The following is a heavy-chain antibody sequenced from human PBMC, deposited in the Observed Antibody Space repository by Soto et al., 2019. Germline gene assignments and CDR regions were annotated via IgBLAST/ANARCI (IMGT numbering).Heavy chain of an antibody. CDR3: ARGNHRWLQLWYFDL. D-gene: IGHD5-12*01. Sequence: QVQLVQSGAAVKKPGSSVTVSCKASGGTFSSYTISWVRQAPGQGLEWMGGINPIFGTANYAQKFQGRVTITADESTSTAYMELSSLRSEDTAVYYCARGNHRWLQLWYFDLWGRGTLVTVSS. CDR2: INPIFGTA. V-gene: IGHV1-69*12. J-gene: IGHJ2*01. CDR1: GGTFSSYT.